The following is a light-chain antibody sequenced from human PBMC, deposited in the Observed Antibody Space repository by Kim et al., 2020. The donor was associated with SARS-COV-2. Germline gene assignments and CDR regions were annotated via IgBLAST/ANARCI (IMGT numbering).Light chain of an antibody. CDR2: DNN. Sequence: GQKVPIASSNTRSNIANNYVSWYQQLPGTAPRLLLYDNNTRPSGIPDLFSRSKSGTSATLGITGLQTGDEADYYCGTWDSSLSAVVFGGGTQLTVL. CDR1: RSNIANNY. CDR3: GTWDSSLSAVV. V-gene: IGLV1-51*01. J-gene: IGLJ2*01.